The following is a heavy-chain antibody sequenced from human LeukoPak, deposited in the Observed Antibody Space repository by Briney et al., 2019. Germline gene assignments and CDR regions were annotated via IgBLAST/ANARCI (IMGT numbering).Heavy chain of an antibody. Sequence: GGSLRLSCAASGLTVSSNYMTWVRQAPGKGLEWVSLAGWAGGTTFYSDSVRGRFTISRDSGRKSVYLQMNSLTTDDTAFYFCAKELDTMFFDYWGQGALVTVSS. J-gene: IGHJ4*02. CDR3: AKELDTMFFDY. CDR1: GLTVSSNY. D-gene: IGHD3-10*02. CDR2: AGWAGGTT. V-gene: IGHV3-43*01.